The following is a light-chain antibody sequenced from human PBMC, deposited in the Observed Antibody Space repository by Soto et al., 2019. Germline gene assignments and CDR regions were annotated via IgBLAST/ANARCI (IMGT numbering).Light chain of an antibody. Sequence: VLKQNRSALPLSPGESTTLSCRASQSVSNNYLAWYQQKPGQAPRLLIYGASNRATGIPDRFSGSGCGTDTTLSISRLEPEDFAVYYCQQYGSSGTFGQGTKVDIK. J-gene: IGKJ1*01. CDR3: QQYGSSGT. CDR1: QSVSNNY. V-gene: IGKV3-20*01. CDR2: GAS.